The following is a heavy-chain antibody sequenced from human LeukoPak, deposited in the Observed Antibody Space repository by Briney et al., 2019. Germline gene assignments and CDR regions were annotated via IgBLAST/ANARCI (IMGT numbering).Heavy chain of an antibody. Sequence: SGGSLRLSCAASGFTFSSYAMSWVRQAPGKGLEGVSAISGSGGSTYYADSVKGRFTISRDNSKNTLYLQMNGLRAEDTAVYYCAKVSGSNMIRFDPWGQGTLVTVSS. D-gene: IGHD3-10*01. CDR1: GFTFSSYA. CDR2: ISGSGGST. V-gene: IGHV3-23*01. J-gene: IGHJ5*02. CDR3: AKVSGSNMIRFDP.